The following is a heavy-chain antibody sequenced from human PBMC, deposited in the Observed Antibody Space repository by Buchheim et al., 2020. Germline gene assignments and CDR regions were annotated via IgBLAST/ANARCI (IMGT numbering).Heavy chain of an antibody. D-gene: IGHD5-24*01. Sequence: QVQLQQWGAGLLKPSETLSLTCAVYGGSFSGYYWSWIRQPPGKGLEWIGEINHSGSTNYNPSLKSRVTISVDTSKNQFSLKLSSVTAADTAVYYCARGHVIGRWPYYFDYWGQGTL. CDR3: ARGHVIGRWPYYFDY. CDR2: INHSGST. V-gene: IGHV4-34*01. J-gene: IGHJ4*02. CDR1: GGSFSGYY.